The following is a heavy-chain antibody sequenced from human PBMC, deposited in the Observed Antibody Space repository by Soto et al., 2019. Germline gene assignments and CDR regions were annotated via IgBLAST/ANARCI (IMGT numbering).Heavy chain of an antibody. CDR3: ARQRFSDYYYYYYMDV. CDR1: GYSFTSYW. V-gene: IGHV5-51*01. Sequence: GESLKISCKGSGYSFTSYWIGWVRQMPVKGLEWMGIIYPGDSDTRYSPSFQGQVTISADKSISTAYLQWSSLKASDTAMYYCARQRFSDYYYYYYMDVWGKGTTVTVSS. D-gene: IGHD3-10*01. J-gene: IGHJ6*03. CDR2: IYPGDSDT.